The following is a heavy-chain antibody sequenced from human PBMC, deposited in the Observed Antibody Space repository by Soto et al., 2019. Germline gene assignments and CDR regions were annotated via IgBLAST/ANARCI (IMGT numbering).Heavy chain of an antibody. CDR1: GFSLSTSGVG. V-gene: IGHV2-5*02. J-gene: IGHJ6*02. D-gene: IGHD2-15*01. Sequence: QITLKESGTTLVKPTQTLTLTCTFSGFSLSTSGVGVAWIRQPPGKALEWLALIYWDDDKRYRPSLETRLTITKDTSKNPVVLTMTNMDSVDTATYYCAYLPCSGGSCYWFSYSGMDVWGQGTTVTVSS. CDR3: AYLPCSGGSCYWFSYSGMDV. CDR2: IYWDDDK.